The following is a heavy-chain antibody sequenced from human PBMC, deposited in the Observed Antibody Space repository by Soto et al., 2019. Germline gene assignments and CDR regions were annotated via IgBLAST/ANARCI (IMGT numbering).Heavy chain of an antibody. CDR3: ALALGPTTGLDY. Sequence: SETLSLTCSVSGASTVSHYHWTWIRQPPGKGLEWMGYIFNSGTTFYNPSLTSRLSISMDTSGNHFALELRSVTAADTAVYYCALALGPTTGLDYWGQGTLVTVSS. D-gene: IGHD1-26*01. CDR1: GASTVSHYH. V-gene: IGHV4-31*02. CDR2: IFNSGTT. J-gene: IGHJ4*02.